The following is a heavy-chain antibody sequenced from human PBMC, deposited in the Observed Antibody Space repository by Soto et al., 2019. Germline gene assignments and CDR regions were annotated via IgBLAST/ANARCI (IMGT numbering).Heavy chain of an antibody. V-gene: IGHV1-69*01. CDR3: ARVGLAVAGTAGEFDY. J-gene: IGHJ4*02. D-gene: IGHD6-19*01. CDR1: GGTFSSYA. Sequence: QVQLVQSGAEVKKPGSSVKVSCKASGGTFSSYAISWVRQAPGQGLEWMGGIIPIFGTANYAQKFQGRVTITADESTSTAYMELRSLRSEDTAVYYCARVGLAVAGTAGEFDYWGQGTLVTVSS. CDR2: IIPIFGTA.